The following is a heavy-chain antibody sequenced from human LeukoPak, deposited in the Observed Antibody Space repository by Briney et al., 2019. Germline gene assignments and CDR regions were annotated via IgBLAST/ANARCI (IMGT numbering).Heavy chain of an antibody. CDR1: GGSISSSKW. V-gene: IGHV4-4*02. CDR2: IYHSGST. D-gene: IGHD6-19*01. J-gene: IGHJ3*02. CDR3: ARTKGVAGNAFDI. Sequence: SGTLSLTCAVSGGSISSSKWWSWVRQPPGKGLEWIGEIYHSGSTNYNPSLKSRVTISVDKSTNQFSLRLSSVTAADTAVYYCARTKGVAGNAFDIWGQGTMVTVSS.